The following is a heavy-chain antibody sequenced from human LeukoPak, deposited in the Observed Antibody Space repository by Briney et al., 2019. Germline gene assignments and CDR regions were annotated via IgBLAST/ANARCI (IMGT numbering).Heavy chain of an antibody. CDR1: GGSFSGYY. Sequence: PSETLSLTCAVYGGSFSGYYWSWIRQPPGKGLEWIGEINHSGSTNYNPSLKSRVTISVDTSKNQFSLKLSSVTAADTAVYYCARRPIAAAVYSQTNWFDPWGQGTLVTVSS. CDR2: INHSGST. D-gene: IGHD6-13*01. CDR3: ARRPIAAAVYSQTNWFDP. V-gene: IGHV4-34*01. J-gene: IGHJ5*02.